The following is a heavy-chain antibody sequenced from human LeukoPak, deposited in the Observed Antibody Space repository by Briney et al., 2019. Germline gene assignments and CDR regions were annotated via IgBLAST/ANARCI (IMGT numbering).Heavy chain of an antibody. CDR3: ARGGGGWYWVNWFDP. CDR2: IYTSGST. CDR1: GGSISRYY. J-gene: IGHJ5*02. D-gene: IGHD2-15*01. Sequence: PSETLSLTCTVSGGSISRYYWSWIRQPPGKGLEWIGYIYTSGSTNYNPSLKSRVTISVDTSKNQFSLKLSSVTAADTAVYYCARGGGGWYWVNWFDPWGQGTLVTVSS. V-gene: IGHV4-4*09.